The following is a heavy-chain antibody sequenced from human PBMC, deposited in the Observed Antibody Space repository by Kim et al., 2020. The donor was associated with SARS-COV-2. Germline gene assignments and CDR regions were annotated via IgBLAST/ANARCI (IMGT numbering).Heavy chain of an antibody. J-gene: IGHJ6*02. D-gene: IGHD6-13*01. CDR3: ARGQYSSSWTAYYYYYGMDV. CDR2: INHSGST. V-gene: IGHV4-34*01. CDR1: GGSFSGYY. Sequence: SQTLSLTCAVYGGSFSGYYWSWIRQPPGKGLEWIGEINHSGSTNYNPSLKSRVTISVDTSKNQFSLKLSSVTAADTAVYYCARGQYSSSWTAYYYYYGMDVWGQGTTVTVSS.